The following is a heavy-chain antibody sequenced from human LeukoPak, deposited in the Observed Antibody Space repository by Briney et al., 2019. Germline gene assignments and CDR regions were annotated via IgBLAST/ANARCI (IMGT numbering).Heavy chain of an antibody. Sequence: GGSLRLSCAASGFTFSSYWMSWVRQAPGKGLEWVANIKQDGSEKYYVDSVKGRITISRDNAKNSLYLQMNSLRAEDTAVYYCARDGSGSYYSPFDYWGQGTLVTVSS. CDR1: GFTFSSYW. D-gene: IGHD3-10*01. J-gene: IGHJ4*02. CDR2: IKQDGSEK. CDR3: ARDGSGSYYSPFDY. V-gene: IGHV3-7*01.